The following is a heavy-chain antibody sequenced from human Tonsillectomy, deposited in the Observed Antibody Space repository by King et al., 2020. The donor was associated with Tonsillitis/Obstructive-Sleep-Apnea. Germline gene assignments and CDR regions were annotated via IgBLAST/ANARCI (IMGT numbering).Heavy chain of an antibody. CDR2: IYYSGST. D-gene: IGHD3-22*01. J-gene: IGHJ3*02. V-gene: IGHV4-59*01. Sequence: VQLQESGPGLVKPSETLYLTCTVSGGSISSYYWSWIRQPPGKGLEWIGYIYYSGSTNYNPSLKSRVTISVDTSKNQFSLKLSSVTAADTAVYYCARHDSSGYYVDAFDIWGQGTMVTVSS. CDR1: GGSISSYY. CDR3: ARHDSSGYYVDAFDI.